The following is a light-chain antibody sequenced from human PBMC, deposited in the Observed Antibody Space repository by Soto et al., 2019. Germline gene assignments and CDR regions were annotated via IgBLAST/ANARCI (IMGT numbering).Light chain of an antibody. CDR2: DDS. Sequence: QSVLTQPASVSGSPGQSITISCTGTSSDVGSYNLVSWYQQHPGKAPKLLIYDDSKRPSGVSNRFSGSKSGTSASLAITGLQAEDEADYYCQSYDSSLSGLYVFGTGTKVTVL. CDR1: SSDVGSYNL. V-gene: IGLV2-14*02. CDR3: QSYDSSLSGLYV. J-gene: IGLJ1*01.